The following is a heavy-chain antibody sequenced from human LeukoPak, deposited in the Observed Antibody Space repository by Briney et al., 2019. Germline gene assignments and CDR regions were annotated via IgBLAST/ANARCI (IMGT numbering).Heavy chain of an antibody. D-gene: IGHD2-15*01. Sequence: GGSLRLSCAASGFTFSSYAIHWVRQAPGKGLDWVALISYDGSSKYYADSVKGRFTIPRDSSTLYLQMNSLRTEDTAVYYCARGSVGTPPPFDYWGQGTLVTVSS. CDR1: GFTFSSYA. CDR3: ARGSVGTPPPFDY. J-gene: IGHJ4*02. CDR2: ISYDGSSK. V-gene: IGHV3-30-3*01.